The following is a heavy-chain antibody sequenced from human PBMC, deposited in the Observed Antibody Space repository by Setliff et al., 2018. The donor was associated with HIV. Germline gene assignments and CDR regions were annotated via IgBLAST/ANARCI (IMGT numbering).Heavy chain of an antibody. CDR1: GFSITTYE. V-gene: IGHV3-15*01. CDR2: IKNRIDGGAT. CDR3: TTELWPYWYFDL. Sequence: GGSLRLSCEASGFSITTYEMNWVRQAPGKGLEWVGRIKNRIDGGATDYAAPVKGRFTISRDDSKNTLYLQMNSLKTEDTAVYYCTTELWPYWYFDLWGRGTLVTVSS. J-gene: IGHJ2*01.